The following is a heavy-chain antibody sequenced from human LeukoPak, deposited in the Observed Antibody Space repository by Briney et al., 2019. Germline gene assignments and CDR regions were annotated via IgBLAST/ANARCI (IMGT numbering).Heavy chain of an antibody. CDR3: AKARGSYSSLDV. J-gene: IGHJ6*02. CDR1: GGTFSSYA. CDR2: ISGSGGST. V-gene: IGHV3-23*01. D-gene: IGHD1-26*01. Sequence: ASVKVSCKASGGTFSSYAMSWVRQAPGKGLEWVSAISGSGGSTYYADSVKGRFTISRDNSKNTLYLQMNSLRAEDTAVYYCAKARGSYSSLDVWGQGTTVTVSS.